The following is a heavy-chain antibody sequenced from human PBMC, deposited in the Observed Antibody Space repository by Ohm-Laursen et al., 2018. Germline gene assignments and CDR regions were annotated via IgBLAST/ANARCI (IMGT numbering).Heavy chain of an antibody. V-gene: IGHV4-59*08. Sequence: SETLSLTCAVSGGSISNYYWSWIRQPPGKGLEWIGYIYYSGSSNYNPSLKSRVTMSVDTSKNQFSLKLSSVTAADTSVYYCARRSTFDIWGHGTMVTVSS. CDR2: IYYSGSS. CDR1: GGSISNYY. CDR3: ARRSTFDI. J-gene: IGHJ3*02.